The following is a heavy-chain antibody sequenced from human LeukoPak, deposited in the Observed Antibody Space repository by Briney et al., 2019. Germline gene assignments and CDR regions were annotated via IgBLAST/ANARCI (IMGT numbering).Heavy chain of an antibody. D-gene: IGHD2-2*01. J-gene: IGHJ3*02. CDR2: INPNSGGT. CDR3: ARADIVVLPTVITAFDI. Sequence: ASVKVSCKASGYTFAGYYMHWVRQAPGQGLEWMGWINPNSGGTNYAQKFQGRVTMTRDMSISTAYMELSRLRSDDTAVYYCARADIVVLPTVITAFDIWGQGTMVTVSS. CDR1: GYTFAGYY. V-gene: IGHV1-2*02.